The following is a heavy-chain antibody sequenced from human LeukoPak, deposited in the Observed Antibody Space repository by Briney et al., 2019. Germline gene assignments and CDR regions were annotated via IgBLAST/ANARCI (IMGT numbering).Heavy chain of an antibody. CDR3: ARGQEGLVDY. D-gene: IGHD3/OR15-3a*01. Sequence: SQTLSLTCAVSGGSISSGGYSWSWIRQPPGKGLEWIGYIYHSGSTYYNPSLKSRVTKSVDRSKNQFSLKLSSVTAADTAVYYCARGQEGLVDYWGQGTLVTVSS. J-gene: IGHJ4*02. V-gene: IGHV4-30-2*01. CDR2: IYHSGST. CDR1: GGSISSGGYS.